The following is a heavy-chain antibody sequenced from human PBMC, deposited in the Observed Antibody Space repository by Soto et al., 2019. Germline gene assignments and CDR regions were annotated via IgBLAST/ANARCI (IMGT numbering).Heavy chain of an antibody. CDR1: GGSFSGYY. CDR2: INHSGST. Sequence: SETLSLTCAVYGGSFSGYYWSWIRQPPGKGLEWIGEINHSGSTNYNPSLKSRVTISVDTSKNQFSLKLSSVTAADTAVYYCARDIYYDFWSGHGYYFDYWSQGTLVTVSS. J-gene: IGHJ4*02. D-gene: IGHD3-3*01. CDR3: ARDIYYDFWSGHGYYFDY. V-gene: IGHV4-34*01.